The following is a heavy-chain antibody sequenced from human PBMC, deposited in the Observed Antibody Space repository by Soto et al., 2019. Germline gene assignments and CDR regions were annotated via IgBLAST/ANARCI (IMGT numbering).Heavy chain of an antibody. CDR1: GFSLSTSGVC. J-gene: IGHJ4*02. V-gene: IGHV2-5*01. D-gene: IGHD4-17*01. Sequence: GSGPTLVNPTQTLTLTCTFSGFSLSTSGVCVGWIRQPPGKALEWLALIYWNDDKRYSPSLKSRLTITKDTSKNQVVLTMTNMDPVDTATYYCAHRGFPDYGAAIFDYWGQGTLVTVSS. CDR2: IYWNDDK. CDR3: AHRGFPDYGAAIFDY.